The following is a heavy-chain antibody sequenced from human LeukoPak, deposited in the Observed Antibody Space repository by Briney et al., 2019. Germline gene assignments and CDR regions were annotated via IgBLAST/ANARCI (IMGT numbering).Heavy chain of an antibody. D-gene: IGHD2-2*01. CDR2: ISGSGGST. J-gene: IGHJ4*02. CDR1: GFTFSSYG. V-gene: IGHV3-23*01. Sequence: GGTLRLSCAASGFTFSSYGMSWVRQAPGKGLEWVSAISGSGGSTYYADSVKGRFTISRDNSKNTLYLQMNSLRAEDTAVYYCAKQPQKRYQLPLYYFDYWGQGTLVTVSS. CDR3: AKQPQKRYQLPLYYFDY.